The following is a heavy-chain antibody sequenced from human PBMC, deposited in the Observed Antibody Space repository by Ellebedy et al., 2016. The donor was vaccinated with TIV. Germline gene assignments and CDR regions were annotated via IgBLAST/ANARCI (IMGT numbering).Heavy chain of an antibody. CDR2: MNPNSGNT. J-gene: IGHJ4*02. CDR1: GYTFTNYD. V-gene: IGHV1-8*01. Sequence: AASVKVSCKASGYTFTNYDVNWARQATGQGLEWMGWMNPNSGNTGYAQKFQGRVIMTRNTSITTAYMEVSSLRSEDTAVYYCARGSNYGSGRIIDYWGQGTLVTVSS. CDR3: ARGSNYGSGRIIDY. D-gene: IGHD3-10*01.